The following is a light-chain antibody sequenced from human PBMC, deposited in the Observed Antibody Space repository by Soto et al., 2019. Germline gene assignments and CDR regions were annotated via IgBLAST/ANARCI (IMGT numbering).Light chain of an antibody. V-gene: IGLV2-14*01. J-gene: IGLJ1*01. CDR2: SVS. CDR3: ISYTVSRSYV. Sequence: QSALTQPASVSGSPGQSITISCSGTSSDIGSYDHVAWFQQFPGKTPKLMIYSVSNRPSGVSYRFSGSKSGNTASLTISALQAEDEADYYCISYTVSRSYVFGTGTKGTVL. CDR1: SSDIGSYDH.